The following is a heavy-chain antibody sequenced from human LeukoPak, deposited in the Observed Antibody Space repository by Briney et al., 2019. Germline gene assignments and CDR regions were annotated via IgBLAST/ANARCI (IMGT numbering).Heavy chain of an antibody. V-gene: IGHV4-34*01. Sequence: SETLSLTCAVYGGSFSGYDWSWIRQPPGKGLEWIGEINHSGSTNYNPSLKSRVTISVDTSKNQFSLKLSSVTAADTAVYYCARGRAKRYYYDSSGYSYYFDYWGQGTLVTVSS. CDR1: GGSFSGYD. D-gene: IGHD3-22*01. CDR3: ARGRAKRYYYDSSGYSYYFDY. J-gene: IGHJ4*02. CDR2: INHSGST.